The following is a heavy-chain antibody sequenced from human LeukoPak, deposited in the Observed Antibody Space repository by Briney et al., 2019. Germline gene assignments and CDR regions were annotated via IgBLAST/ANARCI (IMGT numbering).Heavy chain of an antibody. Sequence: SETLSLTCTVSGGSISSGDYYWGWIRQPPGKGLEWIGSIYYSGSTYYNPSLKSRVTISVDTSKNQFSLKLSSVTAADTAVYYCARVIGNYYGSGTYYAFQRWGQGTLVSVSS. CDR1: GGSISSGDYY. D-gene: IGHD3-10*01. CDR3: ARVIGNYYGSGTYYAFQR. CDR2: IYYSGST. J-gene: IGHJ1*01. V-gene: IGHV4-39*01.